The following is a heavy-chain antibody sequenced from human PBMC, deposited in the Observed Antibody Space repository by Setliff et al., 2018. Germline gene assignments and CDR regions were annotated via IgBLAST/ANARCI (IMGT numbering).Heavy chain of an antibody. Sequence: LSLSCAASGFTFSNAWMNWVRQAPGKGLEWVSSISSSSAYIYYADSVKGRFTISRDNAKNSVYLQMNSLRAEDTAVYYCASANTTGYYYFDYWGQGTLVTVSS. J-gene: IGHJ4*02. D-gene: IGHD1-26*01. CDR2: ISSSSAYI. V-gene: IGHV3-21*01. CDR1: GFTFSNAW. CDR3: ASANTTGYYYFDY.